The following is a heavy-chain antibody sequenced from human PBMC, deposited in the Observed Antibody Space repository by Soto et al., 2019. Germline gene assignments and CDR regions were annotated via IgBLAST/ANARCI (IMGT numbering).Heavy chain of an antibody. CDR2: ISAYNGNT. CDR1: GYTFTSYG. D-gene: IGHD3-16*01. J-gene: IGHJ4*02. CDR3: ARDRAYDYIWGSQYYFYY. Sequence: GASVKVSCKASGYTFTSYGISWVRQAPGQGLEWMGWISAYNGNTNYAQKLQGRVTMTTDTSTSTAYMELRSLRSDDTAVYYCARDRAYDYIWGSQYYFYYWGQGTLVTVS. V-gene: IGHV1-18*01.